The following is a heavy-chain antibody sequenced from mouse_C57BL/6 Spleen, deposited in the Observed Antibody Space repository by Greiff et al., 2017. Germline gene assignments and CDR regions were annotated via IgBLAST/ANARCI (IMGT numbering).Heavy chain of an antibody. CDR3: AREGEITPFDY. CDR2: INYDGSST. J-gene: IGHJ2*01. V-gene: IGHV5-16*01. CDR1: GFTFSDYY. Sequence: VQLKQSEGGLVQPGSSMKLSCTASGFTFSDYYMAWVRQVPEKGLEWVANINYDGSSTYYLDSLKSRFIISRDNAKNILYLQMSSLKSEDTATYYCAREGEITPFDYWGQGTTLTVSS. D-gene: IGHD1-3*01.